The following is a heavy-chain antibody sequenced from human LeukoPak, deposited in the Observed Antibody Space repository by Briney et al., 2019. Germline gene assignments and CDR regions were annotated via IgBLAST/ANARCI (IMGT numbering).Heavy chain of an antibody. J-gene: IGHJ5*02. CDR1: GGAFSGYD. Sequence: SETLSLTCAVYGGAFSGYDWSWIRQPPGKGLEWIGEINHSGSTNDNPSLKSRVTISVDTSKNQFSLKLSSVTAADTAVYYCARQLGGVKDFDPWGQGTLVTVSS. CDR3: ARQLGGVKDFDP. CDR2: INHSGST. V-gene: IGHV4-34*01. D-gene: IGHD6-6*01.